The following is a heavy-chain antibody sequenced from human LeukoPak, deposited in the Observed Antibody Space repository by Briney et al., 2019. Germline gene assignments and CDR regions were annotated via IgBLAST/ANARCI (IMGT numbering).Heavy chain of an antibody. CDR1: GFTFSNYL. CDR2: ISTDGSFT. J-gene: IGHJ5*02. CDR3: ARHDWFDP. V-gene: IGHV3-74*01. Sequence: GGSLRLSCAASGFTFSNYLMHWVRQTPGKGLVWISRISTDGSFTNYADSVKGRFSISRDNAKNTLYLQMNSLRVEDTAVYYCARHDWFDPWGRGTLVTVSS.